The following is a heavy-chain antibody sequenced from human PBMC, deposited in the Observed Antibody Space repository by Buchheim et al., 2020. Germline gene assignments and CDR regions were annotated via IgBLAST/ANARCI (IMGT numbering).Heavy chain of an antibody. D-gene: IGHD3-3*01. Sequence: QVQLQQWGAGLLKPSETLSLTCAVYGGSFSGYYWSWIRQPPGKGLEWIGEINHSGSTNYNPSLKSRVTISVDTSKNQFSLKLSSVTAADTAVYYCARGGRKGVLRFLEWLLFPSFDYWGQGTL. CDR3: ARGGRKGVLRFLEWLLFPSFDY. V-gene: IGHV4-34*01. CDR1: GGSFSGYY. CDR2: INHSGST. J-gene: IGHJ4*02.